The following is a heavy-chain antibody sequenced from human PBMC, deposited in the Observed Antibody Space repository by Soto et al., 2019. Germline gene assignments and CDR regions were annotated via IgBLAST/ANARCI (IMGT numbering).Heavy chain of an antibody. Sequence: QVQLVQSGAEVKKPGASVKVSCKASGYTFTSYAMHWVRQAPGQRLEWMGWINAGNGNTKYSQKFQGRVTITRDTSASTAYMELISLRSEDTAVYYCAKSATFPATMAYWGQGTLVTVSS. CDR1: GYTFTSYA. CDR2: INAGNGNT. J-gene: IGHJ4*02. V-gene: IGHV1-3*01. CDR3: AKSATFPATMAY. D-gene: IGHD2-2*01.